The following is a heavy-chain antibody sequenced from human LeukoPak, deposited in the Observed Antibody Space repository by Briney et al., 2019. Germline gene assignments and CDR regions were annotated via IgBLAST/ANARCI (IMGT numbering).Heavy chain of an antibody. CDR2: ISYDGSNK. CDR3: ARELGYCSSTSCSYAFDI. Sequence: ETGGSLRLSCAASGFTFSSYAMHWVRQAPGKGLEWVAVISYDGSNKYYADSVKGRFTISRDNSKNTLYLQMNSLRAEDTAVYYCARELGYCSSTSCSYAFDIWGQGTMVTVSS. D-gene: IGHD2-2*01. V-gene: IGHV3-30-3*01. CDR1: GFTFSSYA. J-gene: IGHJ3*02.